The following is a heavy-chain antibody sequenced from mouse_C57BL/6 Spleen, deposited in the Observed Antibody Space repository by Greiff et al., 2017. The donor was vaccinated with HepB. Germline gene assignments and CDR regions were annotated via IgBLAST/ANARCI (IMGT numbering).Heavy chain of an antibody. J-gene: IGHJ2*01. CDR1: GYTFTSYW. Sequence: QVQLQQPGAELVMPGASVKLSCKASGYTFTSYWMHWVKQRPGQGLEWIGEIDPSDSYTNYNQKFKGKSTLTVDKSSSTAYMQLSSLTSEDSAVYYCARYVYEYDRGYFDYWGQGTTLTVSS. CDR3: ARYVYEYDRGYFDY. CDR2: IDPSDSYT. V-gene: IGHV1-69*01. D-gene: IGHD2-4*01.